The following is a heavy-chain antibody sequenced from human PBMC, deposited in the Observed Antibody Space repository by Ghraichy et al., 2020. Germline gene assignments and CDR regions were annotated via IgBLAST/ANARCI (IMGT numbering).Heavy chain of an antibody. V-gene: IGHV3-66*01. Sequence: GESLNISCAASGFTVSSNYMSWVRQAPGKGLEWVSVIYSGGSAYYADSVKGRFTISRDNSKNTLYLQMNSLRAEDTAVYYCACGQDYGDYEDYWGQGTLVTVSS. CDR2: IYSGGSA. J-gene: IGHJ4*02. D-gene: IGHD4-17*01. CDR1: GFTVSSNY. CDR3: ACGQDYGDYEDY.